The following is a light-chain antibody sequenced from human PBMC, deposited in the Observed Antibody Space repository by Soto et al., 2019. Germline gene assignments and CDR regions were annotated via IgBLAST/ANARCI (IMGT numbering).Light chain of an antibody. V-gene: IGKV3-11*01. Sequence: EIVLTQSPATLSLSPGDRVTLSCRASQTVGRYLSWYQHSPGQGPRLLVYDASNTATGIPARFSGSGSETDFTLPISSLEPEDFAVYYCRQRLHWPITFGQGTRLEIK. J-gene: IGKJ5*01. CDR1: QTVGRY. CDR3: RQRLHWPIT. CDR2: DAS.